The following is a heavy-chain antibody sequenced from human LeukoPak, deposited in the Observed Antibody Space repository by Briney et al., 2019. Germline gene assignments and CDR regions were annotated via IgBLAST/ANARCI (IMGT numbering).Heavy chain of an antibody. J-gene: IGHJ6*02. CDR2: IYHSGST. Sequence: KPSETLSLTCTVSGGSISSYYWSWIRQPPGKGLEWIGYIYHSGSTYYNPSLKSRVTISVDRSKNQFSLKLSSVTAADTAVYYCARGGYGPYYYGMDVWGQGTTVTVSS. D-gene: IGHD3-16*01. V-gene: IGHV4-59*12. CDR1: GGSISSYY. CDR3: ARGGYGPYYYGMDV.